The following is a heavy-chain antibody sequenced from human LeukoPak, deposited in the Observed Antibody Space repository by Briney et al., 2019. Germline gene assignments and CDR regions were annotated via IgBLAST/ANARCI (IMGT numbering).Heavy chain of an antibody. CDR2: IKQDGSEK. J-gene: IGHJ5*02. CDR3: ANLWVAATPYWFDP. D-gene: IGHD2-15*01. V-gene: IGHV3-7*01. Sequence: GGSLRLSCAASGFTFSSYWMSWVRQAPGKGLEWVANIKQDGSEKYYVDSVKGRFTISGDNAKNSLYLQMNSLRAADTAVYYCANLWVAATPYWFDPWGQGTLVTVSS. CDR1: GFTFSSYW.